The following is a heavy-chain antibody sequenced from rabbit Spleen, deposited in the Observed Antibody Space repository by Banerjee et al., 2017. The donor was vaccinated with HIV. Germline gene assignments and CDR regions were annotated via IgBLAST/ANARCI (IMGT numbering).Heavy chain of an antibody. Sequence: QEQLEESGGDLVKPEGSLTLTCTASGFSFSSSYWICWVRQAPGKGLEWIACIYAGSSGYTYYASWAKGRFTISKTSSTTVTLQMTSLTAADTATYFCARDTGTSFSTYGMDLWGQGTLVTVS. J-gene: IGHJ6*01. V-gene: IGHV1S45*01. D-gene: IGHD7-1*01. CDR1: GFSFSSSYW. CDR3: ARDTGTSFSTYGMDL. CDR2: IYAGSSGYT.